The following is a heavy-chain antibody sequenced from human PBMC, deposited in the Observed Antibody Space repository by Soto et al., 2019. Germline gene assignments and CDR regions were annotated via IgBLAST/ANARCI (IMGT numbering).Heavy chain of an antibody. J-gene: IGHJ5*02. D-gene: IGHD2-2*01. Sequence: GESLKISWTGFGYTFTTFWISWVRQMPGRGLEWMGRIDPGDTYATYSPAFQGHVTISADKATSTAYQQWSSLKASDTAMYFCARIYCTTTTCDSWFDPWGQGTLVTVSS. CDR3: ARIYCTTTTCDSWFDP. CDR1: GYTFTTFW. CDR2: IDPGDTYA. V-gene: IGHV5-10-1*01.